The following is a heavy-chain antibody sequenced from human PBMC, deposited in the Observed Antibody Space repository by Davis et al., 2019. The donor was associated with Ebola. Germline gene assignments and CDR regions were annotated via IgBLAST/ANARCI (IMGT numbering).Heavy chain of an antibody. CDR3: ATDNGALLPAATLGFTFDY. V-gene: IGHV1-24*01. Sequence: ASVKVSCKVSGYTVSDLPMHWVRQAPGKGLEWMGGFDPEDGQTVYAQKLQGRLTMTQDRSTDTAYMELRSLSSEDTAVYYCATDNGALLPAATLGFTFDYWGQGALVTVSS. D-gene: IGHD2-2*01. CDR2: FDPEDGQT. J-gene: IGHJ4*02. CDR1: GYTVSDLP.